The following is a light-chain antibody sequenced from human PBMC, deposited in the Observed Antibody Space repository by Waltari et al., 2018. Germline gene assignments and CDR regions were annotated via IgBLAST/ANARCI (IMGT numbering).Light chain of an antibody. CDR3: QQSHSSPLT. V-gene: IGKV1-39*01. CDR1: QTINSY. Sequence: DIQMTQSPSSLSASVGDRVTIICRAGQTINSYLSWYQQKPGKAPKLLIYGASSLQSGVPSRFSGGGSGTDFTLTISSMQPEDFATYYCQQSHSSPLTFGGGTKVEIK. J-gene: IGKJ4*01. CDR2: GAS.